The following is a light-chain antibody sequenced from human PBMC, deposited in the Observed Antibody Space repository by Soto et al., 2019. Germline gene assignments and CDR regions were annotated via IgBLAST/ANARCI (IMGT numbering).Light chain of an antibody. J-gene: IGKJ1*01. CDR2: WAS. V-gene: IGKV4-1*01. CDR1: QSVFYSSNNKNY. CDR3: QKYYRPWT. Sequence: DIVMTQSPDSLAVSLGERATINCKSSQSVFYSSNNKNYLAWYQQKPGQPPKLIIYWASTRESGVPDRFSGSGSGTDFTLTISILQAEDVAVYYCQKYYRPWTFGQGTKVEIK.